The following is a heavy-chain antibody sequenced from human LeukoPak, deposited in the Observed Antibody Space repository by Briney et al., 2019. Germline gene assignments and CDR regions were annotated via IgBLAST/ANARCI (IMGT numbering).Heavy chain of an antibody. Sequence: ASVKVSCKASGYTFTSYGINWVRQAPGRGLEWMGWISAYNGNTNYALRLQGRVTMTTDTSAATAYMELRSLRSDDTAVYYCARLYDSSDYYYPNDYWGQGTLVTVSS. D-gene: IGHD3-22*01. CDR2: ISAYNGNT. CDR3: ARLYDSSDYYYPNDY. J-gene: IGHJ4*02. CDR1: GYTFTSYG. V-gene: IGHV1-18*01.